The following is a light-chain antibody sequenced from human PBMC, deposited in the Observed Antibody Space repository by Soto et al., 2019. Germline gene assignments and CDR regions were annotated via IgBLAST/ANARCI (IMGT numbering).Light chain of an antibody. CDR1: QSVLYSSNNKNY. J-gene: IGKJ2*01. V-gene: IGKV4-1*01. Sequence: DIVMTQSPDSLAVSLGERATINCKSSQSVLYSSNNKNYLAWYQQKPGQPPKLLIYWASTRESGVPDRFSGSGSGKDFTLPISSLQAEDVAVYYCQQYYSTPSFGQGTKLEIK. CDR2: WAS. CDR3: QQYYSTPS.